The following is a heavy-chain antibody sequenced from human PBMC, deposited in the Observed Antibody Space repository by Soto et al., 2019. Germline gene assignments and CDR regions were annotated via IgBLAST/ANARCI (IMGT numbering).Heavy chain of an antibody. Sequence: VGSLRLSCAASGFTFSSNAMGWVRQAPGKGLEWVSHISGSGGVTYYADSVKGRFTISRDNSKNTLNLQMNRLRVEDTAVYYCAREGVYSDYGDAFDIWGQGTMVTVSS. CDR1: GFTFSSNA. J-gene: IGHJ3*02. CDR3: AREGVYSDYGDAFDI. V-gene: IGHV3-23*01. CDR2: ISGSGGVT. D-gene: IGHD5-12*01.